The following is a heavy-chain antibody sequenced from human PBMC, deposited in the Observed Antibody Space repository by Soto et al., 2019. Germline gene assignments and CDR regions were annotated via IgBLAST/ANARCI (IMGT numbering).Heavy chain of an antibody. J-gene: IGHJ4*02. Sequence: EVQLVESGGGLVQPGGSLRLSCAASGYTFSNYWMHWVRQAPGMGLVWVSRIDNDGRTTNYADSVMGRFTISRDNAKDTLYLQMDSLRAEDTAVYYCTRDLGSASSNWGPGTLVTVSS. CDR2: IDNDGRTT. CDR1: GYTFSNYW. V-gene: IGHV3-74*01. D-gene: IGHD3-10*01. CDR3: TRDLGSASSN.